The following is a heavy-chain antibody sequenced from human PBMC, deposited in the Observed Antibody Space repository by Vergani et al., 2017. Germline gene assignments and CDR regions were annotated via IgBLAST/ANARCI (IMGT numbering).Heavy chain of an antibody. CDR3: AREGRGELHAYFDY. CDR2: IWYDGSNK. D-gene: IGHD1-26*01. J-gene: IGHJ4*02. CDR1: GFTFSSYG. V-gene: IGHV3-33*01. Sequence: QVQLVESGGGVVQPGRSLRLSCAASGFTFSSYGMHWVRQAPGKGLEWVAVIWYDGSNKYYADSVKGRFTISRDNSKNTLYLQMNSLRAEDTAVYYCAREGRGELHAYFDYWGQGTLVTVSS.